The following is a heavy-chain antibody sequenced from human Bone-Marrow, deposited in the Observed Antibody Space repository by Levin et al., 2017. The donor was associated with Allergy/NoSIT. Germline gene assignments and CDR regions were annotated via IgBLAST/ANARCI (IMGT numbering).Heavy chain of an antibody. CDR2: IKPKTGVT. CDR1: GNTFSDSY. V-gene: IGHV1-2*02. D-gene: IGHD3-22*01. J-gene: IGHJ1*01. CDR3: AKGTSGYSPLQI. Sequence: PGASVKVSCKASGNTFSDSYIHWVRQAPGQGLEWMGWIKPKTGVTNFAQSFRGRVILTSDTSITTAYMELSRLTSDDTALYFCAKGTSGYSPLQIWGQGTLVTVSS.